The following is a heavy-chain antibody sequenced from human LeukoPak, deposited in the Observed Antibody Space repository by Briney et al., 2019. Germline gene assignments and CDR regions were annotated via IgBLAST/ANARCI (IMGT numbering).Heavy chain of an antibody. V-gene: IGHV3-33*06. J-gene: IGHJ4*01. CDR2: IWNDGSHE. CDR3: AKDAAEYRGPQFGR. D-gene: IGHD2-2*01. Sequence: GSLRLSCAASGFTFSSYGMHWVRQAPGKGLEWVAVIWNDGSHEYYADSEKGRFTISRDNSRNTVYLQMKSLRAEDTAVYYCAKDAAEYRGPQFGRRGQGTLVTVPS. CDR1: GFTFSSYG.